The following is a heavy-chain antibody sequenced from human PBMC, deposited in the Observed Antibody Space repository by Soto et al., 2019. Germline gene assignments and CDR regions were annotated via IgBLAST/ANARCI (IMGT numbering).Heavy chain of an antibody. D-gene: IGHD2-2*01. V-gene: IGHV3-23*01. CDR2: ISGSGGST. CDR3: AKGPPVEYQLLSPFDY. J-gene: IGHJ4*02. Sequence: GGSLRLSCAASGFTFSSYAMSWVRQAPGKGLEWVSAISGSGGSTYYADSVKGRFTISRDNSKNTLYLQMNSLRAEDTAVYYCAKGPPVEYQLLSPFDYWGQGTLVTVSS. CDR1: GFTFSSYA.